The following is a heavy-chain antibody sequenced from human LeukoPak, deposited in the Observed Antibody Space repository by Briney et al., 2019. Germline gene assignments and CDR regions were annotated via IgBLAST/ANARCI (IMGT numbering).Heavy chain of an antibody. CDR1: GYTFTSYD. CDR3: ARDLPIADIPRNYFDY. J-gene: IGHJ4*02. CDR2: INPNSGGT. V-gene: IGHV1-2*02. D-gene: IGHD6-13*01. Sequence: GASVKVSCKASGYTFTSYDINWVRQATGQGLEWMGWINPNSGGTNYAQKFQGRVTMTRDTSISTAYMELSRLRSDDTAVYYCARDLPIADIPRNYFDYWGQGTLVTVSS.